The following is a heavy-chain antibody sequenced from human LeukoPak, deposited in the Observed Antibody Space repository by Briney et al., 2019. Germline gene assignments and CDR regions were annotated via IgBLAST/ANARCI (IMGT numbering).Heavy chain of an antibody. CDR2: ISSSSSYI. CDR3: ASAHRGYSYGNGY. D-gene: IGHD5-18*01. V-gene: IGHV3-21*01. J-gene: IGHJ4*02. CDR1: GFTFSSYS. Sequence: GGSLRLSCAASGFTFSSYSMNWVRQAPGKGLEWVSSISSSSSYIYYADSVKGRFTISRDNAKNSLYLQMNSLRAEDTAVYYCASAHRGYSYGNGYWGQGTLVTVSS.